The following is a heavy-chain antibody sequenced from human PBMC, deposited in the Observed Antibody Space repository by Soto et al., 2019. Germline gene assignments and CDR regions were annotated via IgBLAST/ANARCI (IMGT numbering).Heavy chain of an antibody. Sequence: QVQLVESGGGVVQPGRSLRLSCAASGFTFSNFGMHWVRQSPGKGLEWVAVISSDGRDKYYSDSVKGRFTISRDNSKNTLFLQMNSRRVEDTAVYYCAKGSEVARQELDYWGQGTLVTVSS. J-gene: IGHJ4*02. CDR3: AKGSEVARQELDY. D-gene: IGHD2-15*01. CDR1: GFTFSNFG. V-gene: IGHV3-30*18. CDR2: ISSDGRDK.